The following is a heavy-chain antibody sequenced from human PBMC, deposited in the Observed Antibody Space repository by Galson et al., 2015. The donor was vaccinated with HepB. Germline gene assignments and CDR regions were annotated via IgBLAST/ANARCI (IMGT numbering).Heavy chain of an antibody. D-gene: IGHD2-21*02. CDR2: IRSRPNSYAT. V-gene: IGHV3-73*01. CDR1: GFIFSGSA. Sequence: SLRLSCAAFGFIFSGSAIHWVRQASGKGLEWIGRIRSRPNSYATAYAASVRGRFTISRDDSKNTAYLQMNSLKTEDTAVYYCTRLETGPFDYWGQGALVTVSS. CDR3: TRLETGPFDY. J-gene: IGHJ4*02.